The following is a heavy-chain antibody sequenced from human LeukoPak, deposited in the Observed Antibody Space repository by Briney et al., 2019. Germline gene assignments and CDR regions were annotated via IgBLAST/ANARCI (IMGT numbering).Heavy chain of an antibody. CDR1: GFTFSSYA. CDR2: ISGSGGST. J-gene: IGHJ4*02. V-gene: IGHV3-23*01. Sequence: GGSLRLSCAASGFTFSSYAMSWVRQAPGKGLEWVSAISGSGGSTYYADSVKGRLTISRDNSRSTLYLQMNSLRAEDTAVYYCAKDPNYGDRSVYWGQGTLVTVSS. D-gene: IGHD4-17*01. CDR3: AKDPNYGDRSVY.